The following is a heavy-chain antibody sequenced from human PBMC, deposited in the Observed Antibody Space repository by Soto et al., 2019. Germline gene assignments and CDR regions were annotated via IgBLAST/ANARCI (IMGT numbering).Heavy chain of an antibody. V-gene: IGHV1-18*01. J-gene: IGHJ4*02. Sequence: QVQLVQSGVEVKKPGASMKISCRTSGYTFTNYAINWVRQAPGQGLEWVAWISTQSGTTKYGQRLQGRVTVTTDTSTSTAYTELRNLRSDDTALYYCARGGYKDSWGQGTLVTVSS. CDR3: ARGGYKDS. D-gene: IGHD5-12*01. CDR1: GYTFTNYA. CDR2: ISTQSGTT.